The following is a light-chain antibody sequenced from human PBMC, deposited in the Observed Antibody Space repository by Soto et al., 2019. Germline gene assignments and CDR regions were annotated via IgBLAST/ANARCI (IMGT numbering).Light chain of an antibody. V-gene: IGKV1-5*03. CDR3: QEYKSYSWT. J-gene: IGKJ1*01. CDR2: KAS. Sequence: DIQMTQSPSTLSASVGDRVTITCRASQTISTWLAWYQQKPGKAPKLLIYKASTLKSGVPSRVSGSGSGTEFTLTIDSLQPDDFATYYCQEYKSYSWTFGQGTKV. CDR1: QTISTW.